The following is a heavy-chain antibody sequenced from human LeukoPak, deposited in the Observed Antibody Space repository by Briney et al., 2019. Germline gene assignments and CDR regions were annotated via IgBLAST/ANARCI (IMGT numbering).Heavy chain of an antibody. D-gene: IGHD6-6*01. CDR1: GGSISSYY. CDR2: IYYSGST. V-gene: IGHV4-59*01. CDR3: ARGSSSNDY. J-gene: IGHJ4*02. Sequence: SETMSLTCTVSGGSISSYYWSWIRQPPGKGLEWIGYIYYSGSTNYNPSLKSRVTISVDTSKNQFSLKLSSVTAADTAVYYCARGSSSNDYWGQGTLVTASS.